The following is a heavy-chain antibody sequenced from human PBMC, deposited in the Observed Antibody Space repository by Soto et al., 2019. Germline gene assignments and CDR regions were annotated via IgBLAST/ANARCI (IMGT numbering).Heavy chain of an antibody. CDR1: GYIFTDYY. J-gene: IGHJ6*02. V-gene: IGHV1-2*02. Sequence: QVQLVQSGAEVKKPGASVKVSCKASGYIFTDYYVHWVRQAPGHGLEWMGWINPNSGDTNFAQKCQGRVTLTRDTSIDTAYMELSSLRSDDTAVYYCARLGGNYDFWSGQRDYYFGMNAWGQGTTVTVS. CDR3: ARLGGNYDFWSGQRDYYFGMNA. CDR2: INPNSGDT. D-gene: IGHD3-3*01.